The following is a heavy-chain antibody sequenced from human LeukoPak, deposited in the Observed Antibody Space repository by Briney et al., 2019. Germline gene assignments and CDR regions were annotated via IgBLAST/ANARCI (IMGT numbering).Heavy chain of an antibody. J-gene: IGHJ5*02. CDR3: ARGRGSGWYGIWFDP. Sequence: SETLSLTCTVSGGSISSYYWSWIRQPPGKGLEWIGYIYYSGSTNYNPSLKSRVTISVDTSKNQFSLKLSSVTAADTAVYYCARGRGSGWYGIWFDPWGQGTLVTVSS. V-gene: IGHV4-59*08. D-gene: IGHD6-19*01. CDR1: GGSISSYY. CDR2: IYYSGST.